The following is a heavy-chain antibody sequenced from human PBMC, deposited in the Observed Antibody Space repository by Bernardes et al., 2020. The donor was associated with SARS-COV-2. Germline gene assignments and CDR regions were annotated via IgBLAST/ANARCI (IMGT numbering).Heavy chain of an antibody. CDR3: TTVPYDDSGFYYPPFDI. J-gene: IGHJ3*02. CDR2: FTPEDGET. D-gene: IGHD3-22*01. CDR1: GHTLTELS. Sequence: ASVKVSCKVSGHTLTELSMHWVRQAPGKGLEWMEGFTPEDGETFYAQKFQGRVTMTEDPSTDIAYVELSSLRSEDTAVYYCTTVPYDDSGFYYPPFDIWGQGTMVTVSS. V-gene: IGHV1-24*01.